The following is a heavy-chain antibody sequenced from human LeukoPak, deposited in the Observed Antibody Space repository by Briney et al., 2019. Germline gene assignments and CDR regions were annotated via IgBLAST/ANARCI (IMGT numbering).Heavy chain of an antibody. J-gene: IGHJ4*02. CDR2: ISSSSSTI. CDR1: GFTFSSYS. CDR3: ARLRWRQADY. D-gene: IGHD4-23*01. Sequence: GGSLRLSCAASGFTFSSYSMNWVRQAPGKGLEWVSYISSSSSTIYYADSVKGRFTISRDNARNSLYLQMNSLRAEDTAVYYCARLRWRQADYWGQGTLVTVSS. V-gene: IGHV3-48*01.